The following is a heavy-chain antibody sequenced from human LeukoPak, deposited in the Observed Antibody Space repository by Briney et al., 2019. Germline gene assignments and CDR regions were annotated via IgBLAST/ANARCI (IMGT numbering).Heavy chain of an antibody. CDR2: ISAYNGNT. CDR3: ARVIAVAGTFADY. V-gene: IGHV1-18*01. CDR1: GYIFTNYG. Sequence: ASVKVSCKASGYIFTNYGISWVRQAPGQGFEWMGWISAYNGNTNYAQKLQDRVTMTTDTSTSTAFMELRSRRSDDTAVYYCARVIAVAGTFADYWGQGTLVTVSS. D-gene: IGHD6-19*01. J-gene: IGHJ4*02.